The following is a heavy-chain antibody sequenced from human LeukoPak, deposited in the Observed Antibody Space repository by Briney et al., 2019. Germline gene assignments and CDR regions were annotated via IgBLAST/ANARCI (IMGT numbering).Heavy chain of an antibody. CDR2: ISSSSSYI. Sequence: GGSLRLSCAASGFTFSSYSMNWVRQAPGKGLEWVSSISSSSSYIYYADSVKGRFTISRDNAKNSLYLQMNSLRAEDTAVYYCARALGSGSFHFDYWGQGTLVTVSS. CDR1: GFTFSSYS. D-gene: IGHD3-10*01. V-gene: IGHV3-21*01. J-gene: IGHJ4*02. CDR3: ARALGSGSFHFDY.